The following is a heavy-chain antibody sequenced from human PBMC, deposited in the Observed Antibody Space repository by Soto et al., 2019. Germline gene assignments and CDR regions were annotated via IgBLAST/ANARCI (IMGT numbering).Heavy chain of an antibody. D-gene: IGHD5-12*01. CDR2: IIPIFGTA. J-gene: IGHJ4*02. Sequence: SVKVSCKASGGTFSSYAISWVRQAPGQGLEWMGGIIPIFGTANYAQKFQGRVTMTRDTSTSTVYMGLSSLRSEDTAVYYCARDLRALNSSWGQGTLVTVSS. CDR1: GGTFSSYA. CDR3: ARDLRALNSS. V-gene: IGHV1-69*05.